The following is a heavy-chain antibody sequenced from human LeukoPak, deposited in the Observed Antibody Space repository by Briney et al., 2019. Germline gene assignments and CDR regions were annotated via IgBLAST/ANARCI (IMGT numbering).Heavy chain of an antibody. CDR2: ISGSGGST. J-gene: IGHJ3*02. D-gene: IGHD4-11*01. Sequence: GGSLRLSCAASRFTFSSYAMSWVRQAPGKGLEWVSGISGSGGSTYYADSVKGRFTISRDNSKNTLYLQMNSLRAEDTAVYYCAKDRPITTPGDAFDIWGQGTMVTVPS. CDR3: AKDRPITTPGDAFDI. V-gene: IGHV3-23*01. CDR1: RFTFSSYA.